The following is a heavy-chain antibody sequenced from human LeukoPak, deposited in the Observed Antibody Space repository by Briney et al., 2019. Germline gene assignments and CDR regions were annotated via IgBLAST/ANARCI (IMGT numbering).Heavy chain of an antibody. CDR3: AELGITMIGGV. J-gene: IGHJ6*04. V-gene: IGHV3-48*03. D-gene: IGHD3-10*02. CDR2: ISSSGSTI. CDR1: GFTFDDYG. Sequence: GGSLRLSCAASGFTFDDYGLSWVRQAPGKGLEWVSYISSSGSTIYYADSVKGRFTISRDNAKNSLYLQMNSLRAEDTAVYYCAELGITMIGGVWGKGTTVTISS.